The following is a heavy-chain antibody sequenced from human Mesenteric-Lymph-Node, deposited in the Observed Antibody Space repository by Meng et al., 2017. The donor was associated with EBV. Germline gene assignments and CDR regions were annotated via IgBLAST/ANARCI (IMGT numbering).Heavy chain of an antibody. J-gene: IGHJ4*01. CDR1: GFSLTTGGVG. Sequence: QITLKESGPTLVKPTQTLTLTCTFSGFSLTTGGVGVAWIRQPPGKALEWLAAIYWDDDKRYSPSLKSRITITKDTSKNQVVLTMTNMDPVDTATYFCAHRQENPSTWQYYFDYWGHGILVTVSS. D-gene: IGHD6-13*01. CDR3: AHRQENPSTWQYYFDY. V-gene: IGHV2-5*02. CDR2: IYWDDDK.